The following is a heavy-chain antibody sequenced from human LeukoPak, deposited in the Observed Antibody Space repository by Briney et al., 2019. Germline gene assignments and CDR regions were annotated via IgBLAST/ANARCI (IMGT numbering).Heavy chain of an antibody. CDR3: ARDCSGGSCGYFDS. CDR2: INHSGST. V-gene: IGHV4-34*01. Sequence: SETLSLTCAAYGGSFSAHYWSWIRQPPGKGLEWIGEINHSGSTNFNPSLKSRVTISVDTSKSQFSLKLSSVTAADTAVYYCARDCSGGSCGYFDSWGQGTLVTVSS. J-gene: IGHJ4*02. CDR1: GGSFSAHY. D-gene: IGHD2-15*01.